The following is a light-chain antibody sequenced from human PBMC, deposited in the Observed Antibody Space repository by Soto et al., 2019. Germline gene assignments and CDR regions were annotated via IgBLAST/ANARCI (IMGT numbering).Light chain of an antibody. CDR3: CSYTTSNHRQIV. J-gene: IGLJ1*01. CDR2: DVS. CDR1: SSDVGGYNY. Sequence: QSVLTHPSSVSRSPGHSITISCTGTSSDVGGYNYVSWYQQQPCNDPKFMIYDVSKRPSGVSNRFSGSKSGNTASLTISGLQAEDEADYYCCSYTTSNHRQIVIGTGTKVTVL. V-gene: IGLV2-14*01.